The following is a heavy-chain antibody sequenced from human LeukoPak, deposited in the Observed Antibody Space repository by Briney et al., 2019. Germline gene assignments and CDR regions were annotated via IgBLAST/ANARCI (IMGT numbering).Heavy chain of an antibody. CDR1: GGTFSSYA. D-gene: IGHD4-23*01. Sequence: ASVKVSCKASGGTFSSYAISWVRQAPVQGLEWMRGIIPIFGTANYAQKFQGRVTITTDESTSTAYMELSSLRSEDTAVYYCARVPDDYGGNSAYFDLWGRGTLVTVSS. CDR2: IIPIFGTA. CDR3: ARVPDDYGGNSAYFDL. J-gene: IGHJ2*01. V-gene: IGHV1-69*05.